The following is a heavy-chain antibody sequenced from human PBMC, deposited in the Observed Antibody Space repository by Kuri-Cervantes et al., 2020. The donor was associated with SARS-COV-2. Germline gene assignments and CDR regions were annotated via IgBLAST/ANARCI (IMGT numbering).Heavy chain of an antibody. CDR2: ISSNGGST. V-gene: IGHV3-64*01. Sequence: GGSLRLSCAASGFTFSSYEMNWVRQAPGKGLEYVSAISSNGGSTYYANSVKGRFTISRDNSKNTLYLQMGSLRAEDMAVYYCARDRYYYMDVRGKGTTVTVSS. CDR1: GFTFSSYE. J-gene: IGHJ6*03. CDR3: ARDRYYYMDV.